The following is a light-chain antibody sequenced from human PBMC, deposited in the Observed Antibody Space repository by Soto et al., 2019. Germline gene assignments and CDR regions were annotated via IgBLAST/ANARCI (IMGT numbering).Light chain of an antibody. J-gene: IGKJ4*01. CDR1: RTISRN. CDR2: GAS. Sequence: EMVMTQSPVTLSGSPGERVTLSCRASRTISRNLAWYQQKPGQAPRLLIYGASTRATGIPARFSGSGSGTEFTLTTNSLQSEDFAMYYCQPHNNWPVVTFGGGTRVEIK. CDR3: QPHNNWPVVT. V-gene: IGKV3-15*01.